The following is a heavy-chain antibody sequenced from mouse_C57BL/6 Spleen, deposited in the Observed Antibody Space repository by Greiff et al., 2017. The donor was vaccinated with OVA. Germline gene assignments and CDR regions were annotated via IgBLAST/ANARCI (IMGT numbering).Heavy chain of an antibody. V-gene: IGHV1-69*01. CDR3: ARLGLRREAWFAY. Sequence: QVQLQQSGAELVMPGASVKLSCKASGYTFTSYWMHWVKQRPGQGLEWIGEIDPSDSYTNYNQKFKGKSTLTVDKSSSTAYMQLSSLTSEDSAVYYCARLGLRREAWFAYWGQGTLVTVSA. J-gene: IGHJ3*01. D-gene: IGHD2-2*01. CDR2: IDPSDSYT. CDR1: GYTFTSYW.